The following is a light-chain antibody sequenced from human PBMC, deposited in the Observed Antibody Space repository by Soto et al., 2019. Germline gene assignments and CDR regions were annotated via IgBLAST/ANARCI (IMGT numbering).Light chain of an antibody. J-gene: IGKJ1*01. CDR1: QSVSSSY. CDR3: QQYGSSPGT. V-gene: IGKV3-20*01. Sequence: TLSCKASQSVSSSYLAWYQQKPGQAPRLLIYGASSRATGIPDRFSGSGSGTDFTLTISRLEPEDFAVYYCQQYGSSPGTFGQGTKVDIK. CDR2: GAS.